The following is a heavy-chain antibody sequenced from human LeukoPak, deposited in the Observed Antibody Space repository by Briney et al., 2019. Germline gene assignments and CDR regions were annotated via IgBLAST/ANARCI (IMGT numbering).Heavy chain of an antibody. CDR2: IKQDGSEK. V-gene: IGHV3-7*03. J-gene: IGHJ5*02. CDR1: GFTFSSYW. D-gene: IGHD6-13*01. CDR3: ARDRVAAAGTNWFDP. Sequence: GGSLRLSCAASGFTFSSYWMSWVRQAPGKGLEWVANIKQDGSEKYYVDSVKGRFTISRDNAKNSLYLQMNSLRAEDTAVYYCARDRVAAAGTNWFDPWGQGTLVTVSS.